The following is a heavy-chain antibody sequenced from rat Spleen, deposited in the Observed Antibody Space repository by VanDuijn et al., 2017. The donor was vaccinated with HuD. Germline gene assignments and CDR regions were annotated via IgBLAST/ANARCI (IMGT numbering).Heavy chain of an antibody. CDR1: GFTFSTAW. CDR3: ATLDGSYYYFDY. CDR2: IKAKSNNYAT. J-gene: IGHJ2*01. V-gene: IGHV6-6*01. D-gene: IGHD1-12*02. Sequence: EVQVLESGGGLVQPGNSLKLSCATSGFTFSTAWMYWYRQFPEKRLEWVARIKAKSNNYATDYTESVKGRFTISRDDSKSSIYLQMNNLKEEDTSIYYWATLDGSYYYFDYWGQGVMVTVSS.